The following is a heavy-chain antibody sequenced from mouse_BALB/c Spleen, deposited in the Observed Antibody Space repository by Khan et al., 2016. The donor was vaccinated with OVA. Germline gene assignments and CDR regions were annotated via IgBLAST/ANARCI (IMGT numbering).Heavy chain of an antibody. Sequence: VQLQQSGAALAKPGASVKMSCKASGYTFSTYWMHWVKQRPGQGLEWIGYINPTSGYTDYNEKFKDKATLSADKSSSTAYMQLSRLTSEDSAVYYCTRDRIDYWGQGTTLTFSS. J-gene: IGHJ2*01. CDR3: TRDRIDY. CDR2: INPTSGYT. CDR1: GYTFSTYW. V-gene: IGHV1-7*01.